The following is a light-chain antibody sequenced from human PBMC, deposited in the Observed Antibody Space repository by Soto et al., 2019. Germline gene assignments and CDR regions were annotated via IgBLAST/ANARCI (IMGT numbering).Light chain of an antibody. CDR3: SSYTRSTTLNVL. J-gene: IGLJ2*01. CDR1: SSDVGGYKY. V-gene: IGLV2-14*01. Sequence: QSVLTQPASVSGSHGQSITISCTGTSSDVGGYKYVSWYQQHPGKVPKLMIYEVSNRPSGVSNRFSGSKSGNTASLTISGLQAEDEAEYYCSSYTRSTTLNVLLGGGTKVTVL. CDR2: EVS.